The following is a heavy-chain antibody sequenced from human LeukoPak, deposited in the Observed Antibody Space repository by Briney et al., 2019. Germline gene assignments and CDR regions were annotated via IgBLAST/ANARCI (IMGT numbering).Heavy chain of an antibody. CDR3: ARGGYYDSSGYDY. J-gene: IGHJ4*02. CDR2: ISSSGSTI. Sequence: PGGSLRLSCAASGFTFSSYEMNWVRQAPGKGLEWVSYISSSGSTIYYADSAKGRFTISRDNAKNSLYLQMNSLRAEDTAVYYCARGGYYDSSGYDYWGQGTLVTVSS. CDR1: GFTFSSYE. V-gene: IGHV3-48*03. D-gene: IGHD3-22*01.